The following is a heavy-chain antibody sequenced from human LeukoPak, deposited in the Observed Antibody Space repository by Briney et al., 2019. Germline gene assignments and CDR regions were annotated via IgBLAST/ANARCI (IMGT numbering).Heavy chain of an antibody. Sequence: PSETLSLTCTVSGGSVSSGSYYWSWIRQPPGKGLEWIGYIYYSGSTNYNPSLKSRVAISVDTSKNQFSLKLSSVTAADTAVYYRARARSTSCYFCFDYWGQGTLVTVSS. CDR1: GGSVSSGSYY. J-gene: IGHJ4*02. V-gene: IGHV4-61*01. CDR2: IYYSGST. CDR3: ARARSTSCYFCFDY. D-gene: IGHD2-2*01.